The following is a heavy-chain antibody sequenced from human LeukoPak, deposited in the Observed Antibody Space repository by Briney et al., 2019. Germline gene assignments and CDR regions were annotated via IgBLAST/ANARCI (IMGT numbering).Heavy chain of an antibody. CDR3: ARGGLGGITAYSNYLFDY. Sequence: SETLSLTCTVSGGSISNYYWSWIRQPPGEGLEWIGYIYYSGSTNYNPSLKSRVTISIETSKNHFSLNLTSVTAADTAVYYCARGGLGGITAYSNYLFDYWGQGTLVTVSS. J-gene: IGHJ4*02. CDR2: IYYSGST. V-gene: IGHV4-59*08. D-gene: IGHD4-11*01. CDR1: GGSISNYY.